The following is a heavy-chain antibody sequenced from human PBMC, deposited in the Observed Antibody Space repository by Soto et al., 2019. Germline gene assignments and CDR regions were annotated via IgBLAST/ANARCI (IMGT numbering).Heavy chain of an antibody. V-gene: IGHV1-3*01. CDR3: ASDFRSGYHYYYYYGMDV. CDR1: GYTFTSYA. CDR2: INAGNGNT. J-gene: IGHJ6*02. Sequence: ASVKVSCKASGYTFTSYAMHWVRQAPGQRLEWMGWINAGNGNTKYSQKFQGRVTITRDTSASTAYMELSSLRSEDTAVYYCASDFRSGYHYYYYYGMDVWGQGTTVTVSS. D-gene: IGHD3-3*01.